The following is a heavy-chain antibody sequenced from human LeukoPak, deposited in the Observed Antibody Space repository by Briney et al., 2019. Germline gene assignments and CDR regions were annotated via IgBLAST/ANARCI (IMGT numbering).Heavy chain of an antibody. CDR3: AKYNSGWYRWFDP. CDR2: INTNTGNP. D-gene: IGHD6-19*01. V-gene: IGHV7-4-1*02. Sequence: GASVKVSCKASGYTFTTYAMNWVRQAPGKGLEWMGWINTNTGNPTYAQGFTGRFVFSLDTSVSTAYLQISSLKAEDTAVYYCAKYNSGWYRWFDPWGQGTLVIVSS. J-gene: IGHJ5*02. CDR1: GYTFTTYA.